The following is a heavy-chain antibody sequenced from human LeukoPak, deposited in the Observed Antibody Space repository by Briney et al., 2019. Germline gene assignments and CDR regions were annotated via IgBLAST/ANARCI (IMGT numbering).Heavy chain of an antibody. CDR2: ISAYNGNT. V-gene: IGHV1-18*01. D-gene: IGHD3-3*01. Sequence: GASVKVSCKASGYTFTSYGISWVRQAPGQGLEWMGWISAYNGNTNYAQKLQGRVTMTTDTSTSTAYMELRSLRSDDTVVYYCARAARAYYDFWSGYSTYWDAFDIWGQGTMVTVSS. J-gene: IGHJ3*02. CDR1: GYTFTSYG. CDR3: ARAARAYYDFWSGYSTYWDAFDI.